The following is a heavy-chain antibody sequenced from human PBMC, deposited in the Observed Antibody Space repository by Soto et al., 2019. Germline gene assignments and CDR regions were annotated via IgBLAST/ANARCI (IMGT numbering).Heavy chain of an antibody. J-gene: IGHJ4*02. V-gene: IGHV3-48*04. D-gene: IGHD7-27*01. CDR1: GFTFSSYS. Sequence: GGSLRLSCVASGFTFSSYSMVWVRQAPGEGLEWIAYIFVSSTTIHYADSVKGRFTVSRDNTQNSLFLLMNSLRAEDTAIYYCARDKDWGFDYWGQGTQVSVSS. CDR2: IFVSSTTI. CDR3: ARDKDWGFDY.